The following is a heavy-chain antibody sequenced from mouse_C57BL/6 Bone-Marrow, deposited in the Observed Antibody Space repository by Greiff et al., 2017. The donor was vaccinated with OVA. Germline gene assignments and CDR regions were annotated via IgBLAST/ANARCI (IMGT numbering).Heavy chain of an antibody. V-gene: IGHV1-50*01. CDR3: ARRGYGSSYEY. CDR2: IDPSDSYT. CDR1: GYTFTSYW. D-gene: IGHD1-1*01. J-gene: IGHJ2*01. Sequence: QVQLQQPGAELVKPGASVKLSCKASGYTFTSYWMQWVKQRPGQGLEWIGEIDPSDSYTNYNQKFKGKATLTVDTSSSTAYMQLSSLTSEDSAVYYCARRGYGSSYEYWGQGTTLTVSS.